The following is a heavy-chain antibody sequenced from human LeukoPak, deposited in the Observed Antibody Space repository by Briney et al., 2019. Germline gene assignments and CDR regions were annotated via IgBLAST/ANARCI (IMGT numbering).Heavy chain of an antibody. J-gene: IGHJ4*02. CDR2: INTDEKTT. D-gene: IGHD6-13*01. CDR1: GFTFSGYW. Sequence: GGSLRLSCVASGFTFSGYWMHWVRQAPGKGLVWVSRINTDEKTTTYADSVKGRFTISRDNAKNTLYLQVNSLRAEDTALYFCTRGRFTSNWAYFDYWGQGTLVTVSS. CDR3: TRGRFTSNWAYFDY. V-gene: IGHV3-74*03.